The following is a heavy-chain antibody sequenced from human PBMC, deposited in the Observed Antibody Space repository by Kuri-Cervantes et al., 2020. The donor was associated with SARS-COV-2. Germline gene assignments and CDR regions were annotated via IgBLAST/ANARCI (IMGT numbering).Heavy chain of an antibody. J-gene: IGHJ4*02. Sequence: KISCAASGFTFSSYAMSWVRQAPGQGLEWMGRIIPDLGVTNYARKFQGRVTITADKSTNTAYMDLNSLTSEDTAVYYCARDRSAWPFDYWGQGTLVTVSS. CDR2: IIPDLGVT. D-gene: IGHD6-19*01. CDR1: GFTFSSYA. CDR3: ARDRSAWPFDY. V-gene: IGHV1-69*04.